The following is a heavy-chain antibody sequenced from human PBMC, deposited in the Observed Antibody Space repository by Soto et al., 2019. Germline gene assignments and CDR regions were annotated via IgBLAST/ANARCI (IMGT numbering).Heavy chain of an antibody. CDR3: WFNPGY. J-gene: IGHJ4*02. CDR1: GLTFSSYW. V-gene: IGHV3-74*01. D-gene: IGHD3-10*01. CDR2: IKSDGSNI. Sequence: PGGSLRLSCVASGLTFSSYWMDWVRQAPGKGLVWVSRIKSDGSNIAYGDSVKGRFSISRDNGKNTLYLQMDSLRGEDTAFYYCWFNPGYWGQGTLVTVSS.